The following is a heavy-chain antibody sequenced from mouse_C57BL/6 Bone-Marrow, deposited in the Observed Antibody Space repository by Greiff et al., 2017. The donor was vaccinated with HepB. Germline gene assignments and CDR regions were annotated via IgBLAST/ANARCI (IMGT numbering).Heavy chain of an antibody. J-gene: IGHJ2*01. CDR3: ARNGSSYFDY. V-gene: IGHV1-69*01. CDR1: GYTFTSYW. CDR2: IDPSDSYP. D-gene: IGHD1-1*01. Sequence: VQLQQPGAELVMPGASVKLSCKASGYTFTSYWMHWVKQRPGQGLEWIGEIDPSDSYPNYNQKFKGKSTLTVDKSSSTAYMQLSSLTSEDSAVYYCARNGSSYFDYWGQGPTLTVSS.